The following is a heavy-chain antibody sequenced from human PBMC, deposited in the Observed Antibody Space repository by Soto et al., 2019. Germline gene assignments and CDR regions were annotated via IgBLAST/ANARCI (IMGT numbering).Heavy chain of an antibody. D-gene: IGHD6-13*01. CDR2: ISGSGGRK. CDR3: AQDDGSSWQVDY. V-gene: IGHV3-23*01. CDR1: GFTFSSYA. J-gene: IGHJ4*02. Sequence: GGSLRLSCAASGFTFSSYAMSWVRQAPGKGLEWVSGISGSGGRKYYADSVKGRFTNSRDNSKKTLYLQMNSLSAEDTAVYYCAQDDGSSWQVDYWGPGTLVTVSS.